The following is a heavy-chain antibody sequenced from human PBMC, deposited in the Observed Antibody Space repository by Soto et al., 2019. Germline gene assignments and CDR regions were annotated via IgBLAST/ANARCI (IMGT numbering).Heavy chain of an antibody. J-gene: IGHJ6*02. CDR1: GYTFTSYA. Sequence: ASVKVSCKASGYTFTSYAMHWVRQAPGQRLEWMGWINAGNGNTKYSQKFQGRVTITRDTSASTAYMELSSLRSEDTAVYYCARDRQVGAPGRYGMDVWGQGTKVTVSS. V-gene: IGHV1-3*01. CDR2: INAGNGNT. CDR3: ARDRQVGAPGRYGMDV. D-gene: IGHD1-26*01.